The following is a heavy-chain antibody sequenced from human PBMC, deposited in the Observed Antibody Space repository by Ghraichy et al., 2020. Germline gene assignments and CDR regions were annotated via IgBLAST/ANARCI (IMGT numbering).Heavy chain of an antibody. Sequence: LSLTCAASGFTFSSYSMNWVRQAPGKGLEWVSYISSSSSTIYYADSVKGRFTISRDNAKNSLYLQMNSLRDEDTAVYYCAREEYDSSGYYNYYYYYYMDVWGKGTTVTVSS. V-gene: IGHV3-48*02. D-gene: IGHD3-22*01. CDR1: GFTFSSYS. CDR3: AREEYDSSGYYNYYYYYYMDV. J-gene: IGHJ6*03. CDR2: ISSSSSTI.